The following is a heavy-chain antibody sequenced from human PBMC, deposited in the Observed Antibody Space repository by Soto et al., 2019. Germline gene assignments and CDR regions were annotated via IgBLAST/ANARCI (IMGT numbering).Heavy chain of an antibody. J-gene: IGHJ1*01. D-gene: IGHD5-12*01. Sequence: ASVKVSCKASGFSFIDYSILWVREAPGQSLEWLGWINAGNGNTKYSHKFQDRVTITSDTSATTTYMELRSLRSEDTAVFYCARSAKKTWLPDFWGQGTLVTVSS. CDR1: GFSFIDYS. CDR3: ARSAKKTWLPDF. V-gene: IGHV1-3*01. CDR2: INAGNGNT.